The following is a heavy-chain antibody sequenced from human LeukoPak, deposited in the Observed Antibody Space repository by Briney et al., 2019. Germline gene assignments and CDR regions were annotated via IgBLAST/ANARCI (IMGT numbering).Heavy chain of an antibody. CDR1: AYNFANYW. J-gene: IGHJ2*01. CDR2: IDPSDSYT. Sequence: GESLKISCKGSAYNFANYWISWVRQMPGKGLEWMGRIDPSDSYTDYSPSFQGHVTLSVDKSINTAHLQWSGLKASDTATYYCARDQSGGSTFWYFDLWGRCTLVTVSS. D-gene: IGHD4-23*01. V-gene: IGHV5-10-1*01. CDR3: ARDQSGGSTFWYFDL.